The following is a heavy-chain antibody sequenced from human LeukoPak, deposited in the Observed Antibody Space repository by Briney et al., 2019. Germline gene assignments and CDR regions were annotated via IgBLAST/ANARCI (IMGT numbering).Heavy chain of an antibody. CDR1: GGSISSSSYY. CDR3: ARASGWLGGYFDY. J-gene: IGHJ4*02. D-gene: IGHD6-19*01. V-gene: IGHV4-39*07. CDR2: IYYSGST. Sequence: PSETLSLTCTVSGGSISSSSYYWGWIRQPPGKGLEWIGSIYYSGSTYYNPSLKSRVTISVDKSKNQFSLKLSSVTAADTAVYYCARASGWLGGYFDYWGQGTLVTVSS.